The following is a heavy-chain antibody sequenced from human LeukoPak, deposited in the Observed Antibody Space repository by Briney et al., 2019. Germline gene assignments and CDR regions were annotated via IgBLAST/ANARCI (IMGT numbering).Heavy chain of an antibody. D-gene: IGHD1-26*01. CDR1: GYSFSSYW. CDR3: ARSGSYSGPSIDP. J-gene: IGHJ5*02. Sequence: ESLKISCKASGYSFSSYWIAWVRQMPGKGLEWMGIIYPGDSDTRYSPSFQGQVTISADKSISTAYLQWSSLKASDTAMYYCARSGSYSGPSIDPWGQGTLVTVSS. CDR2: IYPGDSDT. V-gene: IGHV5-51*01.